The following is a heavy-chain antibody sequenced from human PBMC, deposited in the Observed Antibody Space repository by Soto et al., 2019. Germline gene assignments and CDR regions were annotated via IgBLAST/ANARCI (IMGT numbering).Heavy chain of an antibody. D-gene: IGHD3-16*01. Sequence: LRLSCAASGFTFSSYGMHWVRQAPGKGLEWVANIKQDGSEKYYVDSVKGRFTISRDNAKNSLYLQMNSLRAEDTAVYYCAKDGGPERFYFDYWGQGTMVTVS. CDR3: AKDGGPERFYFDY. V-gene: IGHV3-7*01. CDR2: IKQDGSEK. J-gene: IGHJ4*02. CDR1: GFTFSSYG.